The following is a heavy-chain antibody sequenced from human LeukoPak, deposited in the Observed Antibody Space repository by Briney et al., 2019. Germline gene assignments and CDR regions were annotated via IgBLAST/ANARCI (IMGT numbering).Heavy chain of an antibody. CDR1: GGSISSYY. J-gene: IGHJ6*02. CDR3: ARQILGYCSGGSCHNYYYYGMDV. V-gene: IGHV4-59*08. Sequence: SETLSLTCTVSGGSISSYYWSWIRQPPGKGLEWIGYIYYSGSTNYNPSLKSRVTISVDTSKNQFSLKLTSVTAADTAVYYCARQILGYCSGGSCHNYYYYGMDVWGQGSTVTVSS. D-gene: IGHD2-15*01. CDR2: IYYSGST.